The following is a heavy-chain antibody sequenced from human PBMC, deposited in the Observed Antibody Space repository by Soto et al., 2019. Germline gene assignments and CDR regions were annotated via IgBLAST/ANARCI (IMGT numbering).Heavy chain of an antibody. CDR3: ASGRGDSRYYFDC. CDR1: VITFSTYW. D-gene: IGHD2-15*01. Sequence: PGWSLRLSCAASVITFSTYWMHWFRQAPGKGLVWISRISNDGSSTTYADSVKGRFTMSRDNAKNTLYLQMNSLRAEDTAMYYCASGRGDSRYYFDCWGQGTLVTVSS. V-gene: IGHV3-74*01. CDR2: ISNDGSST. J-gene: IGHJ4*02.